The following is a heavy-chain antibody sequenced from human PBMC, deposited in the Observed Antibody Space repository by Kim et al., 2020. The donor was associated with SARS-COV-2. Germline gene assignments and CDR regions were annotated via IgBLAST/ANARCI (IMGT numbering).Heavy chain of an antibody. CDR2: VSSSGGSS. D-gene: IGHD4-4*01. Sequence: GGSLRLSCAASGFTFNNYAMTWVRQAPGKGLEWVSTVSSSGGSSYYADSVKGRFTISRDNSKNTLFLQMNSLRADDTAVYYCANRRDYSNFNLAMEHWGQGTLVTVSS. CDR1: GFTFNNYA. V-gene: IGHV3-23*01. CDR3: ANRRDYSNFNLAMEH. J-gene: IGHJ1*01.